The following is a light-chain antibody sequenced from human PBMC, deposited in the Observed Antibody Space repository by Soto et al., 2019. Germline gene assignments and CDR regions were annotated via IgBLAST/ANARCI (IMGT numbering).Light chain of an antibody. CDR1: QSVSSSY. V-gene: IGKV3D-15*01. CDR2: GAS. J-gene: IGKJ1*01. Sequence: EIVMTQSPATLSVSPGERATLSCRASQSVSSSYLAWYQQKPGQAPRLLIYGASSRATGIPDRFSGSGSGTDFTLTISGLQPDDFATYYCQHYNTYSTWTFGQGTKVDIK. CDR3: QHYNTYSTWT.